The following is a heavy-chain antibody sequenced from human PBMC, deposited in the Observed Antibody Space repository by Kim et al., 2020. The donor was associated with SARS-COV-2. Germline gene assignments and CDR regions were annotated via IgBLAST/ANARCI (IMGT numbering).Heavy chain of an antibody. V-gene: IGHV1-69*04. J-gene: IGHJ4*02. CDR3: ARDLSGDYDDY. D-gene: IGHD4-17*01. CDR2: IIPILGIA. CDR1: GGTFSSYA. Sequence: SVKVSCKASGGTFSSYAISWVRQAPGQGLEWMGRIIPILGIANYAQKFQSRVTITADKSTSTAYMELSSLRSEDTAVYYCARDLSGDYDDYWGQGTLVTVSS.